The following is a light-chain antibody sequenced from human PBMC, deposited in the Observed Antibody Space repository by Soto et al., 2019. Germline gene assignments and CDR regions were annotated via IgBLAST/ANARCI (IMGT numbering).Light chain of an antibody. J-gene: IGLJ2*01. CDR1: DSNVGINF. CDR2: TND. V-gene: IGLV1-47*02. Sequence: QAVVTQPPSASATPGQRVTISCSGSDSNVGINFVYWYQQLPGTAPKLLIYTNDQRPSGVPDRFSGSKSGTSASLAISGLRYADDADYYCAAWDESLSGVVFGAGTKVTVL. CDR3: AAWDESLSGVV.